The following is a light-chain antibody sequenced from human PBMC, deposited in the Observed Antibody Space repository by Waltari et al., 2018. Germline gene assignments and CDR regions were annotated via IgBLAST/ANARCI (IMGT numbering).Light chain of an antibody. CDR3: QQYYDYPRT. CDR2: AAS. Sequence: AIRLTQSPSSFSASTGDRVTITCRARQAIRSYLAWYRQKPGRVPKLLISAASTLQSGVPTSFSGSGSGTDFTLTINCLQAEDLATHYCQQYYDYPRTFGQGTKVEVK. CDR1: QAIRSY. J-gene: IGKJ1*01. V-gene: IGKV1-8*01.